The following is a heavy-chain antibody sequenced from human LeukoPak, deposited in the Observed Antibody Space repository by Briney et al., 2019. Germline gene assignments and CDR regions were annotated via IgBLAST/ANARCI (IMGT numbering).Heavy chain of an antibody. CDR2: IYYSGST. V-gene: IGHV4-30-2*05. D-gene: IGHD4-23*01. J-gene: IGHJ4*02. CDR1: GGSISSGGYS. CDR3: ARDLLNEGNHLDY. Sequence: PSETLSLTCAVSGGSISSGGYSWSWIRQPPGKGLEWIGYIYYSGSTYYNPSLKSRVTISVDTSKNQFSLKLSSVTAADTAVYYCARDLLNEGNHLDYWGQGTLVTVSS.